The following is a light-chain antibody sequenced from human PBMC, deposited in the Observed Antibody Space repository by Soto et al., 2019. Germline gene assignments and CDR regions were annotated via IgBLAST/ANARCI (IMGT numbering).Light chain of an antibody. CDR3: QQYTDSPIT. CDR2: GAS. CDR1: QSVSSN. V-gene: IGKV3-15*01. Sequence: EIVMTQSPATLSVSPGERATLSCRASQSVSSNLAWYQQKPGQAPRLLVHGASARASGVPARFSGSGSETDFTLTISSLQSADFAVYYCQQYTDSPITFGPGTKVDI. J-gene: IGKJ3*01.